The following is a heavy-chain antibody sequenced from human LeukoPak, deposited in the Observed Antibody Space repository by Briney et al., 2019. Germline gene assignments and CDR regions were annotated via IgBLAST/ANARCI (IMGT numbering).Heavy chain of an antibody. D-gene: IGHD1-26*01. CDR1: GFTFSNDW. CDR3: ARGRGGSYHY. V-gene: IGHV3-74*01. CDR2: INTDGSTT. J-gene: IGHJ4*02. Sequence: GGSLRLSCAASGFTFSNDWMHWVRQAPGKGLVWASRINTDGSTTTYADSVKGRFTISRDNAKNTLYLQMNSLRVEDTAVYYCARGRGGSYHYWGQGTLVTVSS.